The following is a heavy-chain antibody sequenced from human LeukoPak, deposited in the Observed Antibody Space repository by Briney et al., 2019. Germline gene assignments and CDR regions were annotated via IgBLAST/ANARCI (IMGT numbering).Heavy chain of an antibody. CDR2: INHSGST. CDR1: GGSFSGYY. J-gene: IGHJ2*01. D-gene: IGHD6-19*01. Sequence: SETLSLTCAVYGGSFSGYYWSWIRQPPGKGLEWIGEINHSGSTNYNPSLKSRVTISVDTSKNQFSLKLSSVTAADTAVYYCARAAPGIAVAGPTPGYFDLWGRGTLVTVSS. V-gene: IGHV4-34*01. CDR3: ARAAPGIAVAGPTPGYFDL.